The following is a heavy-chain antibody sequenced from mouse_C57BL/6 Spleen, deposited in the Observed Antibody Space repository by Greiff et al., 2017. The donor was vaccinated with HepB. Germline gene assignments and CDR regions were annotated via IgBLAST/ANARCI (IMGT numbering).Heavy chain of an antibody. CDR1: GYSITSGYY. D-gene: IGHD2-3*01. CDR2: ISYDGSN. J-gene: IGHJ3*01. CDR3: ARGDGYYVAY. V-gene: IGHV3-6*01. Sequence: EVHLVESGPGLVKPSQSLSLTCSVTGYSITSGYYWNWIRQFPGNKLEWMGYISYDGSNNYNPSLKNRISITRDTSKNQFFLKLNSVTTEDTATYYCARGDGYYVAYWGQGTLVTVSA.